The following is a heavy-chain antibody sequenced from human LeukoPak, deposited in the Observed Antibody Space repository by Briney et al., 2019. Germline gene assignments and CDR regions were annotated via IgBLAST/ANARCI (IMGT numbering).Heavy chain of an antibody. Sequence: GGSLRLSCAASGFTFSSYSMNWVRQAPGKGLEWVSSISSSSSYIYCADSVKGRFTISRDNAKNSLYLQMNSLRAEDTAVYYCASILGYCSSTSCPQPPFDYWGQGTLVTVSS. D-gene: IGHD2-2*01. J-gene: IGHJ4*02. V-gene: IGHV3-21*01. CDR1: GFTFSSYS. CDR3: ASILGYCSSTSCPQPPFDY. CDR2: ISSSSSYI.